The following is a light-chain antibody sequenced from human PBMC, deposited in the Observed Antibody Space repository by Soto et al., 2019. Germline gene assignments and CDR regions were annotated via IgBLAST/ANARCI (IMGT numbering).Light chain of an antibody. Sequence: EIVLTQSPATLSLSPGERATLSCRTSQTIRGLLNWYQQRPGQAPRLLIYDTSNRATDIPARFSGSVSGTDFILTISSLDPEDFGVYFCQQRHNWPITFGQGTRLDIK. J-gene: IGKJ5*01. V-gene: IGKV3-11*01. CDR1: QTIRGL. CDR2: DTS. CDR3: QQRHNWPIT.